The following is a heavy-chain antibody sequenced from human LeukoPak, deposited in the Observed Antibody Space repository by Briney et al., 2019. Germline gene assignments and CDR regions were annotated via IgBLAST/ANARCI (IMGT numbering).Heavy chain of an antibody. CDR1: GFTFSSYS. Sequence: PGGSPRLSCAASGFTFSSYSMNWVRQAPGKGLEWVSSISSSSSSYIYYADSVKGRFTISRDNAKNSLYLQMNSLRAEDTAVYYCARNGYYYGSGSLPDPTKYFDYWGQGTLVTVSS. J-gene: IGHJ4*02. V-gene: IGHV3-21*01. D-gene: IGHD3-10*01. CDR3: ARNGYYYGSGSLPDPTKYFDY. CDR2: ISSSSSSYI.